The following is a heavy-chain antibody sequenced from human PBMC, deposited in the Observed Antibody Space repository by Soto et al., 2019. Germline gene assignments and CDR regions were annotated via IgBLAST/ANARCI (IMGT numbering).Heavy chain of an antibody. CDR1: GFTFSNAW. J-gene: IGHJ4*02. Sequence: KTGGSLRLSCAASGFTFSNAWMSWVRQAPGKGLEWVGRIKSKTDGGTTDYAAPVKGRFTISRDDSKNTLYLQMNSLKTEDTAVYYCTTRVSMTTVTTVFDYWGQGTLVTVSS. D-gene: IGHD4-17*01. CDR2: IKSKTDGGTT. V-gene: IGHV3-15*01. CDR3: TTRVSMTTVTTVFDY.